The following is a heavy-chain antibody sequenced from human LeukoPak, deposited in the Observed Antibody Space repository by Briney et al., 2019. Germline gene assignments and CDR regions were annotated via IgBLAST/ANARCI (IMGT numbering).Heavy chain of an antibody. CDR3: ARDLYYYDSNMPSPTYYFDY. CDR2: ISSSSSYI. J-gene: IGHJ4*02. V-gene: IGHV3-21*01. CDR1: GFTFSSYS. Sequence: KTGGSLRLSCAASGFTFSSYSMNWVRQAPGKGLEWVSSISSSSSYIYYADSVKGRFTISRDNAKNSLYLQMNSLRAEDMAVYYCARDLYYYDSNMPSPTYYFDYWGQGTLVTVSS. D-gene: IGHD3-22*01.